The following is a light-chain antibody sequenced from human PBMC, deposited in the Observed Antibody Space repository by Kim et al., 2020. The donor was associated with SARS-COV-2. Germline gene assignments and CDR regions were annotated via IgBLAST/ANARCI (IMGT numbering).Light chain of an antibody. CDR1: QSVSKY. Sequence: DIQMTQSPSSLSASIGDSVTITCRPSQSVSKYFNWYQQKPGKAPNLLIYGASTLRSGVPSRFSASGSGTDFTLNSSSLQPEDSVTYFCQQSYSIPWTVGQGAKVDIK. V-gene: IGKV1-39*01. J-gene: IGKJ1*01. CDR3: QQSYSIPWT. CDR2: GAS.